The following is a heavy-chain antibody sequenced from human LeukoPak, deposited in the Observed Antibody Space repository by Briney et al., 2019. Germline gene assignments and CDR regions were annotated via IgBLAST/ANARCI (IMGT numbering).Heavy chain of an antibody. V-gene: IGHV3-11*05. D-gene: IGHD5-18*01. J-gene: IGHJ4*02. Sequence: DFVKGRFSISRDNAKNSLYLQMNSLRAEDTAVYYCARETLGDTDYYFDYWGQGTLVTVSS. CDR3: ARETLGDTDYYFDY.